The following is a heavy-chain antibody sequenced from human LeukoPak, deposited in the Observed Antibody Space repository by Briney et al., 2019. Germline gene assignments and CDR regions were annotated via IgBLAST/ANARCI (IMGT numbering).Heavy chain of an antibody. J-gene: IGHJ4*02. Sequence: SETLSLTCTVSGGSISTYYWNWIRQPAGKGLEWIGRIYTGGYTNYNPSVKSRVTMSVDTSKNQFSLRLSSVTAADTAVYYCATDCSGSSCYPAGFDYWGQGILVTVSS. CDR3: ATDCSGSSCYPAGFDY. D-gene: IGHD2-15*01. CDR2: IYTGGYT. V-gene: IGHV4-4*07. CDR1: GGSISTYY.